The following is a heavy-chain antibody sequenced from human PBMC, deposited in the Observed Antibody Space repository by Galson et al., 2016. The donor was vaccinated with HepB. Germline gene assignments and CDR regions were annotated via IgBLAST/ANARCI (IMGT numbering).Heavy chain of an antibody. V-gene: IGHV3-33*01. J-gene: IGHJ4*02. CDR2: VWYDADNK. CDR3: ARDPNDNGGKRLDH. Sequence: LAWVAVVWYDADNKKYADSVKGRFTISRDNSKNTVYLQMNSLRVEDTAVYYCARDPNDNGGKRLDHWGQGTLVTVSS. D-gene: IGHD4-23*01.